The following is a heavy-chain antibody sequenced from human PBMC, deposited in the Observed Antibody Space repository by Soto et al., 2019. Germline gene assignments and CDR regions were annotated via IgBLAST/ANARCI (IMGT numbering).Heavy chain of an antibody. V-gene: IGHV1-69*01. CDR2: IIPIFGTA. CDR1: GGTFSSYA. D-gene: IGHD2-15*01. J-gene: IGHJ5*02. CDR3: ASCSVVAATGGWFDP. Sequence: SVKFSCQASGGTFSSYAISCVRQAPGQGLERMGGIIPIFGTANYAQKFQGRVTITADESTSTAYMELSSLRSEDTAVYYCASCSVVAATGGWFDPWAQGTLVTVSS.